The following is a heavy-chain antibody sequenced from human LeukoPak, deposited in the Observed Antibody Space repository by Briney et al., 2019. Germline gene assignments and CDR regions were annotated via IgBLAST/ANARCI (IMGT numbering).Heavy chain of an antibody. V-gene: IGHV1-2*02. D-gene: IGHD1-14*01. CDR1: GYTFTGYY. J-gene: IGHJ3*02. CDR2: INPNSGGT. CDR3: ARAGNNRNLHYDAFDI. Sequence: ASVKVSCKASGYTFTGYYMHWVRQAPGQGLEWMGWINPNSGGTNYAQKFQGRVTMTRDTSISTAYMELSRLRSDDTAVYYCARAGNNRNLHYDAFDIWGQGTMVTVSS.